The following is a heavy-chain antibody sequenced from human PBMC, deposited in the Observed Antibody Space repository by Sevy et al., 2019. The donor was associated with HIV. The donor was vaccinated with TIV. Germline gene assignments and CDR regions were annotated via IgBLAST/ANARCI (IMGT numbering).Heavy chain of an antibody. CDR1: GFTFSRFG. V-gene: IGHV3-30*03. CDR3: ALLPTTVVTLNY. Sequence: GGSLRLSYAASGFTFSRFGMHWVRQAPGKGLEWVAVSTYDGSNEYYADSVRGRFSISRDNSRNTLSLQMNSLTTEDTAVYYCALLPTTVVTLNYWGQGTLVTVSS. CDR2: STYDGSNE. J-gene: IGHJ4*02. D-gene: IGHD4-17*01.